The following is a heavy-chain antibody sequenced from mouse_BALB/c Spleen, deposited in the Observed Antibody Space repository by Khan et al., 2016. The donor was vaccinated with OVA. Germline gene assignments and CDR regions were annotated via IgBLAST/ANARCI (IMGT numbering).Heavy chain of an antibody. J-gene: IGHJ3*01. D-gene: IGHD3-2*02. CDR2: INPGSGDI. CDR3: SRSGYGFGAY. CDR1: GYAFTDYL. Sequence: QVQLQQSGAEMVRPGTSVKVSCKASGYAFTDYLIEWLKQRPGQGLEWIGMINPGSGDIIYNEKFKDKATLTTDKSSSTAYMRLTSLTSADAAVYFCSRSGYGFGAYWGPGTLVPVSS. V-gene: IGHV1-54*03.